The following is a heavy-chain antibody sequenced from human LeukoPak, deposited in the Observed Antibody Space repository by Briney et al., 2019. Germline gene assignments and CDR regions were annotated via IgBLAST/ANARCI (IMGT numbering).Heavy chain of an antibody. CDR3: AKGKTITMIVVGDSFDS. CDR1: GFTFSDYY. V-gene: IGHV3-23*01. CDR2: ISWSGGST. J-gene: IGHJ4*02. Sequence: GGSLRLSCAASGFTFSDYYMSWVRQAPGKGLEWVSAISWSGGSTYYADSVKGRFTISRDSSKNALYLQMNSLRAEDTAVYYCAKGKTITMIVVGDSFDSWGQGTLVTVSS. D-gene: IGHD3-22*01.